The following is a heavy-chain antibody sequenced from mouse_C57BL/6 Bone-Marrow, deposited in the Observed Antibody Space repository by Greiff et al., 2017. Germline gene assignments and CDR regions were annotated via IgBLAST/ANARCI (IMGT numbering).Heavy chain of an antibody. Sequence: EVKLVESGAELVRPGASVKLSCTASGFNINDDYMHWVKQRPEQGLEWIGWIDPENGDTEYASKFQGKATITADTSSNTAYLQLSSLTSEDTAVYYCTGYGNYYYWGQGTTLTVSS. CDR2: IDPENGDT. D-gene: IGHD2-10*02. V-gene: IGHV14-4*01. J-gene: IGHJ2*01. CDR3: TGYGNYYY. CDR1: GFNINDDY.